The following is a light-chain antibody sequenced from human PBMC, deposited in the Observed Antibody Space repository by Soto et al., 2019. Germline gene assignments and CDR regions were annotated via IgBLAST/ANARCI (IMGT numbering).Light chain of an antibody. Sequence: EIVLTQSPDTLSLSPGERATLSCRASQSVNSNYLAWYQHKPRQGPRPLIYGASSRATDIPDRFSGSGSGTDSTLTISTLEPEDFAVNYCQRYDSSPRTFGEGTTVAIK. CDR1: QSVNSNY. V-gene: IGKV3-20*01. CDR2: GAS. J-gene: IGKJ1*01. CDR3: QRYDSSPRT.